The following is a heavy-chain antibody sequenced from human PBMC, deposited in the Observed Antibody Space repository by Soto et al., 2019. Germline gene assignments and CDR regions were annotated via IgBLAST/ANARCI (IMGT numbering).Heavy chain of an antibody. D-gene: IGHD3-10*01. Sequence: QVQLQESGPGLVKPSQTLSLTCTVSGGSISSGGYYWSWLRQHPGKGLEWIGYIDYSGSTYYNPSLKSRVTISVDTSKNPFSLKLSSVTAADTAVYYCARDRMVRGVISHFDYWGQGTLVTVSS. J-gene: IGHJ4*02. CDR3: ARDRMVRGVISHFDY. V-gene: IGHV4-31*03. CDR1: GGSISSGGYY. CDR2: IDYSGST.